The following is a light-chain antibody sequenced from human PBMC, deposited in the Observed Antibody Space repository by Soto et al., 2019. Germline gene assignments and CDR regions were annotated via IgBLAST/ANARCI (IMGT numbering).Light chain of an antibody. CDR1: QSVSSTS. J-gene: IGKJ2*01. CDR2: GAS. Sequence: EVLLTQSPGTLSLSPGERATLSCRASQSVSSTSLAWYQQRPGQAPRLLIYGASSRATGIPDRFSGSGSGTDFTLTISRLEPEDFAEYYCQQYGSSPTFGQGTKLEIK. CDR3: QQYGSSPT. V-gene: IGKV3-20*01.